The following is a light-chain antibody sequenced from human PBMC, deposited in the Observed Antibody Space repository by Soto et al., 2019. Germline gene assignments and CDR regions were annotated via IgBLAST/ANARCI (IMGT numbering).Light chain of an antibody. CDR3: QQGHNWPLT. Sequence: ELVMTQSPATLSLSPGERAALSCRASQSINSELAWYQQKPGQPPRLLIYGASTRATGVPARFTGSESGSEFTLTISGLQSEDFAVYYGQQGHNWPLTFGQGTRLEI. V-gene: IGKV3-15*01. J-gene: IGKJ2*01. CDR1: QSINSE. CDR2: GAS.